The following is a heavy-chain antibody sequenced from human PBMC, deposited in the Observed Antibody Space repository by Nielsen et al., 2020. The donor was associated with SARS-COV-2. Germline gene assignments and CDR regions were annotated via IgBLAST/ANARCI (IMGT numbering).Heavy chain of an antibody. Sequence: GGSLRLSCGASGFTFSDASMNWVRQASGKGLEWLGRIRSKANDYATDYPASVKGRFIISRDDSKNTTFLLMNSLKIDDTAVYYCTRVNPTSGSWFDAFDIWGQGTLVTVSS. CDR2: IRSKANDYAT. J-gene: IGHJ3*02. V-gene: IGHV3-73*01. CDR1: GFTFSDAS. CDR3: TRVNPTSGSWFDAFDI. D-gene: IGHD1-26*01.